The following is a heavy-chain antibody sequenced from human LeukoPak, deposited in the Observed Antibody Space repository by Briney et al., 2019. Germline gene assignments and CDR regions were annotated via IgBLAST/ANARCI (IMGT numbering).Heavy chain of an antibody. D-gene: IGHD3-3*01. CDR1: GYSISSGYY. J-gene: IGHJ3*02. CDR2: IYHSGST. V-gene: IGHV4-38-2*02. Sequence: SETLSLTCTVSGYSISSGYYWGWIRQPPGKRLAWIGNIYHSGSTYSNPSLKSRVIISVDTSKNQFSLKLSSVTAADTAVYWCARGAFGVLLFAFDIWGEGTMVTVSS. CDR3: ARGAFGVLLFAFDI.